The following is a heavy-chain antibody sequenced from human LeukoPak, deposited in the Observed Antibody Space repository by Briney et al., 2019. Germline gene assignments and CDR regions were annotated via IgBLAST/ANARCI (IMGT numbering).Heavy chain of an antibody. CDR1: GFTFGSYA. V-gene: IGHV3-23*01. CDR3: ATHPRQWSVPEYFQH. Sequence: PGGSLRLSCAASGFTFGSYAMTWVRQAPGKGLEWVSAISASGGSTHYADSVKGRFTISRDDSKNTLYLQMNSLRAEDTAVYYCATHPRQWSVPEYFQHWGQGTLVTVSS. CDR2: ISASGGST. D-gene: IGHD6-19*01. J-gene: IGHJ1*01.